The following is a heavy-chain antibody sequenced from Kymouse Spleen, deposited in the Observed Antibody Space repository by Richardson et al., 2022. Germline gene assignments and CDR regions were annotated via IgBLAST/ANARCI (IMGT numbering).Heavy chain of an antibody. D-gene: IGHD6-6*01. CDR1: GGSISSSSYY. CDR2: IYYSGST. CDR3: ARHGDSSSSGDY. J-gene: IGHJ4*02. Sequence: QLQLQESGPGLVKPSETLSLTCTVSGGSISSSSYYWGWIRQPPGKGLEWIGSIYYSGSTYYNPSLKSRVTISVDTSKNQFSLKLSSVTAADTAVYYCARHGDSSSSGDYWGQGTLVTVSS. V-gene: IGHV4-39*01.